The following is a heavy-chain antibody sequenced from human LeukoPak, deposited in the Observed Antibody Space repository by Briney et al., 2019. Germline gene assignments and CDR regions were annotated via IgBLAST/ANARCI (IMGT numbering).Heavy chain of an antibody. CDR3: AKGYCSSTSCRGIVDY. J-gene: IGHJ4*02. V-gene: IGHV3-9*01. D-gene: IGHD2-2*01. Sequence: GGSLRLSCAASGFTFDDYAMHWVRQAPGKGLEWVSGISWNSGSIGYADSVKGRFTISRDNAKNSLYLQMNSLRAEDTALYYCAKGYCSSTSCRGIVDYRGQGTLVTVSS. CDR1: GFTFDDYA. CDR2: ISWNSGSI.